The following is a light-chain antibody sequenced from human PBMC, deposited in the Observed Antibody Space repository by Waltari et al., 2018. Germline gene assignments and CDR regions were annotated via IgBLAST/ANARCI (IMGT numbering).Light chain of an antibody. Sequence: DIQMTQSPSSLSASVRDRVTITCRASQSIDTYLNWYQQKPGKAPKLLIYATSSLQSGVPSSFSGSGSGTDFTLTISSLQPEDFATYYCQQSYSTPITFGQGTRLEIK. J-gene: IGKJ5*01. CDR1: QSIDTY. V-gene: IGKV1-39*01. CDR3: QQSYSTPIT. CDR2: ATS.